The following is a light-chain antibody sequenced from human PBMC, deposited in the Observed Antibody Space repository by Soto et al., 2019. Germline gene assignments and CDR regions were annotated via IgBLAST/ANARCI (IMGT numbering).Light chain of an antibody. CDR3: QQSDSLPFT. CDR1: QDITNY. V-gene: IGKV1-33*01. J-gene: IGKJ3*01. CDR2: DAS. Sequence: DIQMTQSPSSLSASVGDRVTITCQASQDITNYLNWYQQKPGKAPKLLIYDASNLETGVPSRFSGSGSGTDFTFTVSSLQPEDIATYYCQQSDSLPFTFGPGTKVDIK.